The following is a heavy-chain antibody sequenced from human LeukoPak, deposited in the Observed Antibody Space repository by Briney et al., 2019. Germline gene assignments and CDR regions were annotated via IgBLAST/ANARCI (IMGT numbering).Heavy chain of an antibody. CDR1: GGSISSGGYS. CDR3: ARTVATGTYWYFDL. CDR2: IYHSGST. Sequence: SETLSLTCAVSGGSISSGGYSWSWIRQPPGKGLEWIGYIYHSGSTNYNPPLKSRVTISVDTSKNQFSLKLSSVTAADTAVYYCARTVATGTYWYFDLWGRGTLVTVSS. J-gene: IGHJ2*01. D-gene: IGHD4-23*01. V-gene: IGHV4-30-2*02.